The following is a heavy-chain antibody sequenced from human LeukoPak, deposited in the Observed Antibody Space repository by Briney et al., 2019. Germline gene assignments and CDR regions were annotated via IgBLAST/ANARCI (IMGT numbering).Heavy chain of an antibody. D-gene: IGHD3-10*01. CDR1: GYTFTSYA. Sequence: GASVKVSCKASGYTFTSYAMHWVRQAPGQRLEWMGWINAGNGNTKYSQEFQGRVTITRDTSASTAYMELSSLRSDDTAVYYCAAAMWFGEFRLDYWGQGTLVTVSS. J-gene: IGHJ4*02. V-gene: IGHV1-3*01. CDR3: AAAMWFGEFRLDY. CDR2: INAGNGNT.